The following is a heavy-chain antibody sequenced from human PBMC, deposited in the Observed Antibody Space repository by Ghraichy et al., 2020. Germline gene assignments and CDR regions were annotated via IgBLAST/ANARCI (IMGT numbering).Heavy chain of an antibody. Sequence: SETLSLTCAVYGGSFSGYYWSWIRQPPGKGLEWIGEINHSGSTNYNPSLKSRVTISVDTSKNQFSLKLSSVTAADTAVYYCARGVGRGGWFDPWGQGTLVTVSS. CDR1: GGSFSGYY. V-gene: IGHV4-34*01. CDR3: ARGVGRGGWFDP. J-gene: IGHJ5*02. CDR2: INHSGST. D-gene: IGHD2-15*01.